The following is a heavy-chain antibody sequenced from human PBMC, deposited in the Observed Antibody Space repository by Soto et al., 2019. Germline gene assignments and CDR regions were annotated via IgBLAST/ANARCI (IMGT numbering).Heavy chain of an antibody. CDR3: ATVPFGGGDSEWFDP. J-gene: IGHJ5*02. CDR1: GFPFNEYA. Sequence: GGSLRLCCAASGFPFNEYAMNWVRQAPGKGLEWVSSISGSSRDIYYADSLKGRFTVSRNNAKNSLYLQMNSLRAEDTAMYYCATVPFGGGDSEWFDPSGQGTLVTVSS. D-gene: IGHD2-21*02. CDR2: ISGSSRDI. V-gene: IGHV3-21*01.